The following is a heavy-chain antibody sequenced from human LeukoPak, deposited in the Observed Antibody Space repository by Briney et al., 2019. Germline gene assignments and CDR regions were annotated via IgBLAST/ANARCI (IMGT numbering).Heavy chain of an antibody. Sequence: ASVKVSCKASGYTFTSYGISWVRQAPGQGLEWMGWISAYNGNTNYAQKLQGRVTMTTDTSTSTAYMELRSLRPDDTAVYYCARDSPKSCGGDCYGGFDYWGQGTLVTVSS. J-gene: IGHJ4*02. D-gene: IGHD2-21*02. CDR1: GYTFTSYG. CDR3: ARDSPKSCGGDCYGGFDY. CDR2: ISAYNGNT. V-gene: IGHV1-18*01.